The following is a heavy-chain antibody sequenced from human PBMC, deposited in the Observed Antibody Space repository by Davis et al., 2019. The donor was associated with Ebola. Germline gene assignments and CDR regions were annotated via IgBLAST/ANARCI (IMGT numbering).Heavy chain of an antibody. CDR2: IYYSGST. J-gene: IGHJ4*02. V-gene: IGHV4-59*08. CDR1: GGSISSYY. D-gene: IGHD4-17*01. Sequence: PGGSLRLSCTVSGGSISSYYWSWIRQPPGKGLEWIGYIYYSGSTNYNPSLKSRVTISVDTSKNQFSLKLSSVTAADTAVYYCARHLYGDYYFDYWGQGTLVTVSS. CDR3: ARHLYGDYYFDY.